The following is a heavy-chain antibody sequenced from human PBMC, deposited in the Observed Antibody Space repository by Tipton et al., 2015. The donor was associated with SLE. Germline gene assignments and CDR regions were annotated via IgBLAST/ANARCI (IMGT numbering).Heavy chain of an antibody. CDR2: ISSSSSYI. D-gene: IGHD1-7*01. V-gene: IGHV3-21*03. Sequence: GSLRLSCAASGFTFSSYSMNWVRQAPGKGLEWVSSISSSSSYIYYADSVKGRFTISRDNAKNSLYLQMNSLRAEDTAVYYCAREVGTAYYYYGMDVWGQGTTVTVSS. CDR3: AREVGTAYYYYGMDV. CDR1: GFTFSSYS. J-gene: IGHJ6*02.